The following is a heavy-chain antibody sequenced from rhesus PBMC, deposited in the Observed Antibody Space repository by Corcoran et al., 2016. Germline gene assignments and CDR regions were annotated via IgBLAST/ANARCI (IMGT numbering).Heavy chain of an antibody. CDR3: AMSSGNYYFNN. J-gene: IGHJ4*01. D-gene: IGHD6-31*01. CDR2: ISGSGIT. V-gene: IGHV4-80*01. Sequence: QVQLQGSGPGLVKPSETLSLTCAVSGASISRNWWNWIRQSPGKGLEWIGEISGSGITKYNTNLKSRVTFSKDASKNQFSLNLRSVTAADAAVYYCAMSSGNYYFNNWGQGVLVTVSS. CDR1: GASISRNW.